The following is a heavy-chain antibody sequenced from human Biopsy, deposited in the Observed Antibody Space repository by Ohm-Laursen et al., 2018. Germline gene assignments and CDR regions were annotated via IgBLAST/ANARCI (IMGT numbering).Heavy chain of an antibody. CDR3: ARATNSTGWPYYYFYGMDV. CDR1: GGSISSDY. J-gene: IGHJ6*02. CDR2: IYYSGST. D-gene: IGHD2/OR15-2a*01. V-gene: IGHV4-59*01. Sequence: GTLSLTCSVSGGSISSDYWSWIRQTPGKGLEWIGYIYYSGSTNYNPSLKSRVTISVDTSKNQFSLRLNSVTAADTAVYYCARATNSTGWPYYYFYGMDVWGQGTTDTVSS.